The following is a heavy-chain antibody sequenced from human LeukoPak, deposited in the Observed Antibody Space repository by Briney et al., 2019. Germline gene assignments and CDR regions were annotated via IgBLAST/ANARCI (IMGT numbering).Heavy chain of an antibody. D-gene: IGHD3-22*01. J-gene: IGHJ4*02. CDR1: GGSFSGYY. CDR2: INHSGST. V-gene: IGHV4-34*01. Sequence: KTSETLSLTCAVYGGSFSGYYWSWIRQPPGKGLEWIGEINHSGSTNYNPSLKSRVTISVGTSKNQFSLKLSSVTAADTAVYYCARSEDSSGYYDYWGQGTLVTVSS. CDR3: ARSEDSSGYYDY.